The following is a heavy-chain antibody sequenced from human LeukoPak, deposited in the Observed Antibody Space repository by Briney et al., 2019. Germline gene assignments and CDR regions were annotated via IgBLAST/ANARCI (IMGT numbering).Heavy chain of an antibody. J-gene: IGHJ4*02. CDR1: GITFSSYS. D-gene: IGHD3-22*01. Sequence: GGSLRLSWAASGITFSSYSMNWVRQAPGKGLEWVSYISSSSSIIYYADSVKGRFTISRDNAKNSLYLQMNSLRDEDTAVYYCARDPDSSEVYWGQGTLVTVSS. CDR3: ARDPDSSEVY. CDR2: ISSSSSII. V-gene: IGHV3-48*02.